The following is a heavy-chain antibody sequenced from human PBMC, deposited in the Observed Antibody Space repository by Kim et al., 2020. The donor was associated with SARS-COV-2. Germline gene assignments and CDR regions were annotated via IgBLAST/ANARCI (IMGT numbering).Heavy chain of an antibody. CDR2: IYYSGST. CDR3: ARDRSSSWPSNYYYYGMDV. Sequence: SETLSLTCTVSGGSVSSGSYYWSWIRQPPGKGLEWIGYIYYSGSTNYNPSLKSRVTISVDTSKNQFSLKLSSVTAADTAVYYCARDRSSSWPSNYYYYGMDVWGQGTTVTVSS. D-gene: IGHD6-13*01. J-gene: IGHJ6*02. CDR1: GGSVSSGSYY. V-gene: IGHV4-61*01.